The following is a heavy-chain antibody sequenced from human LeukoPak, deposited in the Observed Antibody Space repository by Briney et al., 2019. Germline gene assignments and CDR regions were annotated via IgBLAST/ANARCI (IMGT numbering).Heavy chain of an antibody. Sequence: SETLSLTCAVYGGSFSGHYWSWIRQPPGKGLEWIGEINHSGSTNYNPSLKSRVTISVDTSKNQFSLKLSSVTAADTAVYYCARQTGSGLFILPGGQGTLVTVSS. CDR1: GGSFSGHY. CDR2: INHSGST. J-gene: IGHJ4*02. V-gene: IGHV4-34*01. D-gene: IGHD3/OR15-3a*01. CDR3: ARQTGSGLFILP.